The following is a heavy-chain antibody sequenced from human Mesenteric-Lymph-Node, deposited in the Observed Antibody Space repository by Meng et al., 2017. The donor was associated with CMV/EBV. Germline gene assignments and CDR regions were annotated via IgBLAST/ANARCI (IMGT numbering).Heavy chain of an antibody. CDR3: GKGRLDYYFDY. CDR2: ISGSDSTI. CDR1: GFTFSDYY. J-gene: IGHJ4*02. V-gene: IGHV3-11*04. D-gene: IGHD3/OR15-3a*01. Sequence: CAASGFTFSDYYMSWIRQAPGKGLEWVSYISGSDSTIYYADSVKGRFTISRDNAKNSLYLQMNSLRAEDTAVYYCGKGRLDYYFDYWGQGTLVTVSS.